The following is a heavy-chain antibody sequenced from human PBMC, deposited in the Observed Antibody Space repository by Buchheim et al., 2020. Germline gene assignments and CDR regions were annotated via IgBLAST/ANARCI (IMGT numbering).Heavy chain of an antibody. Sequence: VQLVESGGGVVQPGRSLRLSCAASGFTFSSYGMHWVRQAPGKGLEWVAVISYDGSNKYYADSVKGRFTISRDNSKNTLYLQMNSLRAEDTAVYYCAKAISAAGEWRWFDPWGQGTL. D-gene: IGHD6-13*01. CDR1: GFTFSSYG. CDR2: ISYDGSNK. CDR3: AKAISAAGEWRWFDP. J-gene: IGHJ5*02. V-gene: IGHV3-30*18.